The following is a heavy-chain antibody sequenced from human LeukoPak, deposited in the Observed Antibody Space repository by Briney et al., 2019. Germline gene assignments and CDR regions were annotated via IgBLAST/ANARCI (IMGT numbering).Heavy chain of an antibody. CDR1: GGSFSVYY. Sequence: PSETLSLTSAVYGGSFSVYYWSWIRQPPGKGLEWSGEIHHSGSTNYNPPLKSRVTISVDTSKNQFSLKLSSVTAADTAVYYCARVGSGWSMTYLSDWGQGTLITVSS. CDR2: IHHSGST. D-gene: IGHD6-19*01. CDR3: ARVGSGWSMTYLSD. V-gene: IGHV4-34*01. J-gene: IGHJ4*02.